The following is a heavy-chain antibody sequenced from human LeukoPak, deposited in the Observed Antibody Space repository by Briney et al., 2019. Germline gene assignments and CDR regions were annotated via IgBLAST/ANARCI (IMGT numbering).Heavy chain of an antibody. J-gene: IGHJ5*02. D-gene: IGHD1-1*01. CDR3: ARATRSGESPGNWFDP. CDR1: GYTFTSYG. CDR2: ISAYNGNT. V-gene: IGHV1-18*01. Sequence: ASVKVSCKASGYTFTSYGISWVRQAPGQGLEWMGWISAYNGNTNYAQKLQGRVTMTTDTSTSTAYMELRSLRSDDTAVYYCARATRSGESPGNWFDPWGQGTLVTVSS.